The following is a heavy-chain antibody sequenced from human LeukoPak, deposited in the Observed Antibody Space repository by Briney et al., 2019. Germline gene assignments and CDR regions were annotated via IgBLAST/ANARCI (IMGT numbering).Heavy chain of an antibody. D-gene: IGHD6-19*01. CDR3: ARPYLYASGWHYFDY. Sequence: GESLRLSCAASGFTVSNNYMTWVRQAPGKGLECVSVIYPGGITAYADSVKGRFTISRDDSKNTVYLQMNSLRAEDTAVYYCARPYLYASGWHYFDYWGQGTLVPVSS. J-gene: IGHJ4*02. CDR2: IYPGGIT. V-gene: IGHV3-66*02. CDR1: GFTVSNNY.